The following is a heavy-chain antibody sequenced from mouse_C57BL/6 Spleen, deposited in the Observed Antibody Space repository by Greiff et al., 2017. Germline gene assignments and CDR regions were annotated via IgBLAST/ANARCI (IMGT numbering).Heavy chain of an antibody. CDR3: ARELEDAMDY. CDR2: ISDGGSYT. D-gene: IGHD3-3*01. J-gene: IGHJ4*01. Sequence: EVKLVESGGGLVKPGGSLKLSCAASGFTFSSYAMSWVRQTPEKRLEWVATISDGGSYTNYPDKVKGRFTISRDNAKTNLYLQMSHLKSEDTAMYYCARELEDAMDYWGQGTSVTVSS. V-gene: IGHV5-4*01. CDR1: GFTFSSYA.